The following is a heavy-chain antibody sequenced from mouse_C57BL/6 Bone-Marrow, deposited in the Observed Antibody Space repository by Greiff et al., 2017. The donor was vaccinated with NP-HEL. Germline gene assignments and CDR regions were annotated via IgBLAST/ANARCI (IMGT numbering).Heavy chain of an antibody. CDR3: ARSIYYDYADDPFYGMDY. CDR1: GFTFTDYY. D-gene: IGHD2-4*01. CDR2: IRNKANGYTI. J-gene: IGHJ4*01. V-gene: IGHV7-3*01. Sequence: EVKVVESGGGLVQPGGSLSLSCAASGFTFTDYYMSWVRQPPGKALEWVGFIRNKANGYTIEYSASGKGRFTISRDNSQSILYLQMNALRAEDSATYYCARSIYYDYADDPFYGMDYWGQGTSVTVSS.